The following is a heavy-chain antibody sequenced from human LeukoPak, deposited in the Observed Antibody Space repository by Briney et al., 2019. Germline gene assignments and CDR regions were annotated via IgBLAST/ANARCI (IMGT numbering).Heavy chain of an antibody. D-gene: IGHD3-9*01. CDR1: GFNFSRYG. CDR3: AKLQLYYDILTGPLVDS. J-gene: IGHJ4*02. V-gene: IGHV3-30*02. Sequence: GGSLRLSCAAPGFNFSRYGMPSVRQAPRKALKRVTFIRYDGSDKYYADSVKSRFTISRDNSKNIVLLQMNSLRPEDTAVYYCAKLQLYYDILTGPLVDSWGQGTLVTVSS. CDR2: IRYDGSDK.